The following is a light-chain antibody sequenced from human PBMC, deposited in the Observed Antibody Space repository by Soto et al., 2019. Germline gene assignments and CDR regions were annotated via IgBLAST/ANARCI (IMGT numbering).Light chain of an antibody. J-gene: IGLJ2*01. CDR2: GNT. CDR1: SSNIGGGYD. V-gene: IGLV1-40*01. Sequence: QSVLTQTPSVSGAPGQRVTISCTGSSSNIGGGYDAHWYQQVPGTAPKLLIYGNTNRPSGVPDRFSGSKSGTSASLAITGLQAEDEADYYCQSYDTSLSGVIFGGGTKVTVL. CDR3: QSYDTSLSGVI.